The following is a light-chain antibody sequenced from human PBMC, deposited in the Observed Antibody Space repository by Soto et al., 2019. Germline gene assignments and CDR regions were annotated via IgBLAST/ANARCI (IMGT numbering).Light chain of an antibody. Sequence: QSALTQPPSASGSPGQSVTISCTGTSSDVGGYKYVSWYQQHPGKAPKLMIFEVNKRPSGVPDRFSGSKSGNTASLTVSGLQVEEEADYYCSSYAGINNLGVFGTGTKVTVL. CDR2: EVN. CDR1: SSDVGGYKY. V-gene: IGLV2-8*01. CDR3: SSYAGINNLGV. J-gene: IGLJ1*01.